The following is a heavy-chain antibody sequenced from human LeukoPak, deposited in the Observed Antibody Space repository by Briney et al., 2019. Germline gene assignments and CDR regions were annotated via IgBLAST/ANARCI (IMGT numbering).Heavy chain of an antibody. CDR1: GYSFTSYW. D-gene: IGHD2-2*01. J-gene: IGHJ4*02. V-gene: IGHV5-51*01. CDR3: ARHLKGYCSSTSCLGGGYFDY. Sequence: GESLKISCKGSGYSFTSYWIGWVRQMPGKGLEWMGIINPGDSDTRYSPSFQGQVTISADKSISTAYLQWSSLKASDTAMYYCARHLKGYCSSTSCLGGGYFDYWGQGTLVTVSS. CDR2: INPGDSDT.